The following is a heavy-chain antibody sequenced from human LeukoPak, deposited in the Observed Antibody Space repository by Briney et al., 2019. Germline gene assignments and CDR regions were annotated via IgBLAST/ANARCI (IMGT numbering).Heavy chain of an antibody. CDR1: GFIFRSYA. CDR3: ARGGTLPDY. J-gene: IGHJ4*02. Sequence: HPGGSLRLSCAASGFIFRSYAMHWVRQAPGKGLEWVAAVPYDGSNEYYADSVKGRFTISRDNSKNTLYVQMNSLRAADTAVYYCARGGTLPDYWGQGTLVTVSS. D-gene: IGHD2-15*01. V-gene: IGHV3-30-3*01. CDR2: VPYDGSNE.